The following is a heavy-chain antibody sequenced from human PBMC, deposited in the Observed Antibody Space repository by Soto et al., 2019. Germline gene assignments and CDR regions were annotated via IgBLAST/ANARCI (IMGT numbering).Heavy chain of an antibody. Sequence: QVQLVQSGAEVKKPGSSVKVSCKASGGTFSTFGINWVRQAPGKGLEWVGGIVPIFGTTNYAPKLQGRVTIIADESMSTAYMELSSLKSDDTAVYYCARVALDYDSSDYWGQGTLVTVSS. D-gene: IGHD3-3*01. CDR1: GGTFSTFG. CDR3: ARVALDYDSSDY. CDR2: IVPIFGTT. V-gene: IGHV1-69*01. J-gene: IGHJ4*02.